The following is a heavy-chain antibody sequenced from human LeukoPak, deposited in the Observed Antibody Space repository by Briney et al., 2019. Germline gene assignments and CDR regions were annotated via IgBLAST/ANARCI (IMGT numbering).Heavy chain of an antibody. J-gene: IGHJ2*01. Sequence: PGGSLRISRAASGFTFSSYTMVWVRQAPGKGLEWVSSISTTGVYIYTADSLKGRFTISRDNARNSLYLQMSSMRVDDTAVYFCARETPATSRYFDLWGRGTLVTVSS. D-gene: IGHD1-26*01. V-gene: IGHV3-21*01. CDR3: ARETPATSRYFDL. CDR1: GFTFSSYT. CDR2: ISTTGVYI.